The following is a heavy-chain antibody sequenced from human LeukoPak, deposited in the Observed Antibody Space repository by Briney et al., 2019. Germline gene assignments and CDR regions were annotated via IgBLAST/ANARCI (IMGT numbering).Heavy chain of an antibody. J-gene: IGHJ4*02. CDR3: ARGIVATMIFDY. Sequence: SVKVSCKASGRTFSRYALSWVRQAPGQGLEWIGGIIPIFGTANYAQKFQGRVTITADKSTSTAYMELSSLRSEDTAVYYCARGIVATMIFDYWGQGTLVTVSS. CDR2: IIPIFGTA. V-gene: IGHV1-69*06. CDR1: GRTFSRYA. D-gene: IGHD5-12*01.